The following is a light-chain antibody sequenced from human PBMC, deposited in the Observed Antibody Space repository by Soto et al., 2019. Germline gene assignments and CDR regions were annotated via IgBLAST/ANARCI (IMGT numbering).Light chain of an antibody. CDR3: CSFARSTTFYV. CDR2: EGD. Sequence: QSVLTQPASVSGSPGQSITISCSGPSSDVGSSNLVSWYQQHPGKAPKLIIFEGDRRPSGVSGRFSGSKCGNTASLTISGLQAEDEADYYCCSFARSTTFYVFGTGTKLTVL. CDR1: SSDVGSSNL. V-gene: IGLV2-23*01. J-gene: IGLJ1*01.